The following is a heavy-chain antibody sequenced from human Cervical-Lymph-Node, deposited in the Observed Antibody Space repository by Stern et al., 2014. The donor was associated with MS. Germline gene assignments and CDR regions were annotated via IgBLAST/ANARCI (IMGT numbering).Heavy chain of an antibody. J-gene: IGHJ6*02. D-gene: IGHD3-10*01. CDR2: IIPMFGTA. Sequence: QVQLMQSGAEVKKPGSSVRVSCKASGGIFSSFAISWVRQAPGQGLEWMGGIIPMFGTANYAQKFQGRVTITADDSTNTAYMEVSSLRSEDTAVYYCASSVGELTPEAVWGQGTTVTVFS. CDR3: ASSVGELTPEAV. V-gene: IGHV1-69*01. CDR1: GGIFSSFA.